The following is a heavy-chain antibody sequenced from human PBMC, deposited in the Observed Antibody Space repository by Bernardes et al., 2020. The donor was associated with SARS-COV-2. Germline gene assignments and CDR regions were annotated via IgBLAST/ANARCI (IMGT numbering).Heavy chain of an antibody. CDR3: ARAITMVRGVPLYYYGMDV. Sequence: GWSLRLSCAASGFTFSSYDMHWVRQATGKGLEWVSAIGTAGDTYYPGSVKGRFTISRENAKNSLYLQMNSLRAEDTAVYYCARAITMVRGVPLYYYGMDVWGQGTTVTVSS. CDR2: IGTAGDT. CDR1: GFTFSSYD. D-gene: IGHD3-10*01. V-gene: IGHV3-13*01. J-gene: IGHJ6*02.